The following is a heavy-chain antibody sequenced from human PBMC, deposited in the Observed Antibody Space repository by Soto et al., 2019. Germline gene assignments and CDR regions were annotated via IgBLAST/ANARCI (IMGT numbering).Heavy chain of an antibody. J-gene: IGHJ6*03. V-gene: IGHV4-59*08. CDR3: ARHEYYYYMDV. Sequence: SETLSLTCTVSGGSISSYYWSWIRQPPGKGLEWIGYIYYSGSTNYNPSLKSRVTISVDTSKNQFSLKLSSVTAADTAVYYCARHEYYYYMDVWGKGTTVTVSS. CDR1: GGSISSYY. CDR2: IYYSGST.